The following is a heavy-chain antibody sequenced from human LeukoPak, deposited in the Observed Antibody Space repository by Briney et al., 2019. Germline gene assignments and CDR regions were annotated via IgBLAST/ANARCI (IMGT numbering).Heavy chain of an antibody. Sequence: SVKVSCKASGGTFSSYAISWVRQAPGQGLEWMGRIIPILGIANYAQKFQGRVTMTTDTSTSTAYMELRSLRSDDTAVYYCARGPRGSSPFDYWGQGTLVTVSS. D-gene: IGHD6-6*01. CDR1: GGTFSSYA. CDR3: ARGPRGSSPFDY. J-gene: IGHJ4*02. CDR2: IIPILGIA. V-gene: IGHV1-69*04.